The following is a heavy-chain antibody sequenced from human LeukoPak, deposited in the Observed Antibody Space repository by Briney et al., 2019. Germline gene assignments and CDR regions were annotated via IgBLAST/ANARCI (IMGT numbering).Heavy chain of an antibody. J-gene: IGHJ4*02. CDR2: IRSKTDGGRP. CDR1: GFSFSNAW. Sequence: GGSLRLSCAASGFSFSNAWMSWVRQAPGTGLEWVGRIRSKTDGGRPDYAAPVIGRFTKSRDDSKNTVYLQMSILKTEDTAGYYCPTEPAHYSFISPQQFYFDYWVRGTMVSVPS. V-gene: IGHV3-15*01. D-gene: IGHD3-10*01. CDR3: PTEPAHYSFISPQQFYFDY.